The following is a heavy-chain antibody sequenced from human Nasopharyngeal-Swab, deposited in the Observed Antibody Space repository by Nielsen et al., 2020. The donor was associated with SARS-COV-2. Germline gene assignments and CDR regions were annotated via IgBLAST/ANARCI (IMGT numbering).Heavy chain of an antibody. D-gene: IGHD2-21*02. CDR2: ISASGRAT. CDR3: ARGCDTDCFRVDS. V-gene: IGHV3-23*01. J-gene: IGHJ4*02. Sequence: GGSLRLSCVAFGFSLNRYAMIWVRQAPGEGLEWVSGISASGRATYYADSVEGRLTISRDNSRNTLSLQMNNLRAEDTATYYCARGCDTDCFRVDSWGQGTLVTVSS. CDR1: GFSLNRYA.